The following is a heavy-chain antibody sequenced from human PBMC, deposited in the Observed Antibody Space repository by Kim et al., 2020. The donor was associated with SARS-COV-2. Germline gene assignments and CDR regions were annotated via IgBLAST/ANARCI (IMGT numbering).Heavy chain of an antibody. CDR2: K. CDR3: AHIVYGYIPGA. J-gene: IGHJ5*02. Sequence: KRYSPSLKSRLTITKDTSKNQVVLTMTNMDPVDTATYYCAHIVYGYIPGAWGQGTLVTVSS. V-gene: IGHV2-5*01. D-gene: IGHD5-18*01.